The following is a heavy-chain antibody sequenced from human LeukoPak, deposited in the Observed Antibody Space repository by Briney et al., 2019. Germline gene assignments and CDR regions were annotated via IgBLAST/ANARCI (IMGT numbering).Heavy chain of an antibody. CDR1: GFTFSSYS. Sequence: GGSLRLSCAASGFTFSSYSMNWVRQAPGKGLEWVSSISSSSSYIYYADSVKGRFTISRDNAKNSLYLQMNSLRAEDTAVYYCARGRGSSSWTRGYYFDYWGQGTLVTVSS. V-gene: IGHV3-21*01. J-gene: IGHJ4*02. CDR2: ISSSSSYI. CDR3: ARGRGSSSWTRGYYFDY. D-gene: IGHD6-13*01.